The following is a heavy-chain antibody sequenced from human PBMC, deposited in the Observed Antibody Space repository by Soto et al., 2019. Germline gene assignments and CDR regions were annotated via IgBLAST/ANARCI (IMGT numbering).Heavy chain of an antibody. D-gene: IGHD3-22*01. CDR2: IYYSGST. CDR1: GGSISSSSYY. J-gene: IGHJ5*02. CDR3: ARHYYDSSGYYLGNWFDP. Sequence: SETLSLNCTVSGGSISSSSYYWGWIRQPPGKGLEWIGSIYYSGSTYYNPSLKSRVTISVDTSKNQFSLKLSSVTAADTAVYYCARHYYDSSGYYLGNWFDPWGQGTLVTVSS. V-gene: IGHV4-39*01.